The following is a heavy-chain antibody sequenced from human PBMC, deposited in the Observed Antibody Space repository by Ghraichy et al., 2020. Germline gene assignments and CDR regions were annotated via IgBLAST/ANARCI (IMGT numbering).Heavy chain of an antibody. CDR3: ARDFVVVPAPGGMDV. V-gene: IGHV3-53*01. Sequence: LSCAASGFTVSSNYMSWVRQAPGKGLEWVSVIYSGGSTYYADSVKGRFTISRDNSKNTLYLQMNSLRAEDTAVYYCARDFVVVPAPGGMDVWGQGTTVTVSS. J-gene: IGHJ6*02. CDR1: GFTVSSNY. CDR2: IYSGGST. D-gene: IGHD2-2*01.